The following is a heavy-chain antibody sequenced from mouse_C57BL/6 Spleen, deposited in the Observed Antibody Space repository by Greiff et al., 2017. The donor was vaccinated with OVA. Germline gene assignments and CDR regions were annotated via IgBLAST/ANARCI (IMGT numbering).Heavy chain of an antibody. V-gene: IGHV1-66*01. CDR3: ARSGSSGYLDY. CDR2: LYPGSGNT. CDR1: GYSFTSYY. J-gene: IGHJ2*01. Sequence: QVQLQQSGPELVKPGASVKISCKASGYSFTSYYIHWVKQRPGQGLEWIGWLYPGSGNTKYNEKFKGKATLTADTSSSTAYMQLSSLTSEDSAVYYCARSGSSGYLDYWGQGTTLTVSS. D-gene: IGHD3-2*02.